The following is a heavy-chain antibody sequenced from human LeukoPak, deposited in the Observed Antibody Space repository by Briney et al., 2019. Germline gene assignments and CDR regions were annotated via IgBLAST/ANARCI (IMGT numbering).Heavy chain of an antibody. D-gene: IGHD5-18*01. J-gene: IGHJ4*02. Sequence: GGSLRLSCEASGFTFDDYVMHWVRQAPGKGLEWVSGISWNSGSIAYADSVKGRFTISRDNAKNSLYLQMNSLRAEDTAVYYCARDPGGGYSYGIWGQGTLVTVSS. CDR3: ARDPGGGYSYGI. CDR1: GFTFDDYV. CDR2: ISWNSGSI. V-gene: IGHV3-9*01.